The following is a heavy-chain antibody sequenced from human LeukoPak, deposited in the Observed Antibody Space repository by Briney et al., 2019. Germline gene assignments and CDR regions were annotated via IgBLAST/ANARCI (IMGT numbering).Heavy chain of an antibody. CDR3: ARVNPTSSGFYAY. CDR2: IKEDGSDK. J-gene: IGHJ4*02. Sequence: GGSLRLSCAASGFTFNNYWMSWVRQAPGKGLKWVASIKEDGSDKYYVDSVKGRFTISRDNAKNSLYLQMNSLRAEDTAVYYCARVNPTSSGFYAYWGQGTLVTVSS. CDR1: GFTFNNYW. D-gene: IGHD3-22*01. V-gene: IGHV3-7*02.